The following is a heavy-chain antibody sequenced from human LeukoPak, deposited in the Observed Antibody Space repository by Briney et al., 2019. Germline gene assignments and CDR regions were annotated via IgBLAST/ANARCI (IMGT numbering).Heavy chain of an antibody. D-gene: IGHD3-22*01. J-gene: IGHJ4*02. V-gene: IGHV3-21*01. Sequence: GSLRLSCAASGFTFSTYSMNWVRQAPGKGLEWVSSISSSSSYIYYADSVKGRFTISRDNAKNSLYLQMNSLRAEDTAVYYCARDLSSRSSGHYYWGQGTLVTVSS. CDR2: ISSSSSYI. CDR1: GFTFSTYS. CDR3: ARDLSSRSSGHYY.